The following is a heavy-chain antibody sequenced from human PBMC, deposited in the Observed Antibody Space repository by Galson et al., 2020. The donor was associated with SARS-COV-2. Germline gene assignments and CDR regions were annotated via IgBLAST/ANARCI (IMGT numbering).Heavy chain of an antibody. CDR3: AKLDSSGWYRVKYYFDY. CDR2: ISGSGGST. D-gene: IGHD6-19*01. V-gene: IGHV3-23*01. J-gene: IGHJ4*02. CDR1: GFTFSSYA. Sequence: GGSLRLSCAASGFTFSSYAMSWVRQAPGKGLEWVSAISGSGGSTYYADSVKGRFTISRDNSKNTLYLQMNSLRAEDTAVYYCAKLDSSGWYRVKYYFDYWGQGTLVTVSS.